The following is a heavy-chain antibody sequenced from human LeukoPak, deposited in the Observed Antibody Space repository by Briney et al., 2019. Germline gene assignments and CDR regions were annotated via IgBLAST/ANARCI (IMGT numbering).Heavy chain of an antibody. CDR2: INPNSGGT. Sequence: ASVKVSYKASGYTFTGYYMHWVRQAPGQGLEWMGWINPNSGGTSYAQKFQGRVTMTRDTSISTAYMELSGLRSDDTAVYYCARGDYYGSGTYYKKTVDYWGQGTLVTVSS. J-gene: IGHJ4*02. CDR1: GYTFTGYY. D-gene: IGHD3-10*01. V-gene: IGHV1-2*02. CDR3: ARGDYYGSGTYYKKTVDY.